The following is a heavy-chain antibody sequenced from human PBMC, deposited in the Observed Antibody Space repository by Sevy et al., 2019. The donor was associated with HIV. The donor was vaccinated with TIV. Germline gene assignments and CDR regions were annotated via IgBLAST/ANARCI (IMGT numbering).Heavy chain of an antibody. Sequence: SETLSLTCTVSGGSVTSDTYYWTWIRQPPGKGLEFIGYIYYNVRINYNPSLKSRVTISVDTSKNQFSLKLTSVTAADTAVYYCTRLGALTDYGMDVWGQGTTVTVSS. V-gene: IGHV4-61*01. CDR3: TRLGALTDYGMDV. J-gene: IGHJ6*02. CDR1: GGSVTSDTYY. D-gene: IGHD1-26*01. CDR2: IYYNVRI.